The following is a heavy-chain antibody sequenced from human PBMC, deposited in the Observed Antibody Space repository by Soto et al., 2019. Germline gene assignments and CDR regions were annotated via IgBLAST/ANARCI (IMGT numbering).Heavy chain of an antibody. CDR2: IYYSGST. D-gene: IGHD3-10*01. CDR3: ARARMVRGVTYYYGMDV. Sequence: QVQLQESGPGLVKSSQTLSLTCAVSGGSISSGGNYWSWIGQHPRKRLEWIGCIYYSGSTYYNPSLKRRVTISVNTSKNQFSLKLISVTAADTAVYYCARARMVRGVTYYYGMDVWGQGTTVTVSS. V-gene: IGHV4-31*11. J-gene: IGHJ6*02. CDR1: GGSISSGGNY.